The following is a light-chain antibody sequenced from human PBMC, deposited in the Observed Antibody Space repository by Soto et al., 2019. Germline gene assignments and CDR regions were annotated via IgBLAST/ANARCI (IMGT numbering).Light chain of an antibody. Sequence: DVVMTQSPLSLPVTLGQSASISCRSSQSXXXSXGXXLLNWFHQRPGQSPRRLIYKVSYRDSGVPDRFTGXGSGTXXXLKXSXXXXXXXXXXXXXXXXHWLYSFGQGTKLEIK. J-gene: IGKJ2*01. CDR3: XXXXHWLYS. CDR2: KVS. CDR1: QSXXXSXGXXL. V-gene: IGKV2-30*01.